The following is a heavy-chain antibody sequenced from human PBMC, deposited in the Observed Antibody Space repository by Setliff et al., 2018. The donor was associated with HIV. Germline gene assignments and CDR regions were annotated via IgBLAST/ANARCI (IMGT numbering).Heavy chain of an antibody. J-gene: IGHJ4*02. CDR3: ARVVRPTVAEYYFDY. CDR1: GYTFTSYD. CDR2: MKPKSGNT. D-gene: IGHD6-19*01. V-gene: IGHV1-8*02. Sequence: GASVKVSCKASGYTFTSYDINWVRQAPGQGLECMGWMKPKSGNTGYVQKFQGRVTMTRNTSISTAYMELTSLRSEDTAMYYCARVVRPTVAEYYFDYWGQGTLVTVSS.